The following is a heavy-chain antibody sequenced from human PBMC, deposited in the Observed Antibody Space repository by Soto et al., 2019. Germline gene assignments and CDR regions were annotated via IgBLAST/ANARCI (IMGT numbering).Heavy chain of an antibody. CDR1: GGSISSDRYY. CDR2: IYNSGNT. D-gene: IGHD4-17*01. CDR3: ARGPTVTTDY. J-gene: IGHJ4*02. V-gene: IGHV4-30-4*01. Sequence: QVQLQESGPGLVQPSQTLSLTCTVSGGSISSDRYYWTWFRQPPGKGLEWIGNIYNSGNTYYNPSLKRRITISVDTSKNQFSLKLSSVTVADTAVYYCARGPTVTTDYWGQGTLVTVSS.